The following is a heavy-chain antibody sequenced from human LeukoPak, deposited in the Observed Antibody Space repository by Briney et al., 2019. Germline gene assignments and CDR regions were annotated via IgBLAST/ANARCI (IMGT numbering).Heavy chain of an antibody. CDR1: GYTFTSYD. D-gene: IGHD2-2*01. J-gene: IGHJ6*03. CDR2: MNPNSGNT. V-gene: IGHV1-8*03. CDR3: ARETGDIVVVPAHFPFYYYYYYMDV. Sequence: GASVKVSCKASGYTFTSYDINWVRQAAGQGLEWMGWMNPNSGNTGYAQKFQGRVTITRNTSISTAYMELRSLRSDDTAVYYCARETGDIVVVPAHFPFYYYYYYMDVWGKGTTVTISS.